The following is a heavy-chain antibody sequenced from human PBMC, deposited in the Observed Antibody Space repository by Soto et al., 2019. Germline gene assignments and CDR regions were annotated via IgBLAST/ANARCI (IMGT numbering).Heavy chain of an antibody. Sequence: QVQLVESGGDLVKPGGSLRLSCAASGFPFSDYYMSWIRQAPGKGLEWVSSIGGSSSYTNNADSVKGRFTISRDNAKNSLYLQMNSLRAEDTAVYYCARRRPTGYYNYWGQGTLVNVSA. V-gene: IGHV3-11*05. CDR1: GFPFSDYY. CDR3: ARRRPTGYYNY. J-gene: IGHJ4*02. D-gene: IGHD3-9*01. CDR2: IGGSSSYT.